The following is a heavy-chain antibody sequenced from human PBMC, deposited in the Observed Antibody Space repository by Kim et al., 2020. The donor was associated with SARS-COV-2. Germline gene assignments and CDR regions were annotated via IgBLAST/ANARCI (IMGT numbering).Heavy chain of an antibody. CDR3: ARHGCTGGVCYFDP. V-gene: IGHV4-39*01. CDR1: GGSISSSDYY. D-gene: IGHD2-8*02. Sequence: SETLSLTYTVSGGSISSSDYYWGSIRQPPGKGLEWIGSIYYTGTTYYNPSLKSRVTISVDTSKNQFSLKLSSVTDATVYYCARHGCTGGVCYFDPWGQGTLVTVSS. J-gene: IGHJ5*02. CDR2: IYYTGTT.